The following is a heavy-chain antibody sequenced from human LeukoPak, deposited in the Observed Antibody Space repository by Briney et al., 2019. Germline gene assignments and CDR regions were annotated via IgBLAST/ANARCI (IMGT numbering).Heavy chain of an antibody. CDR3: AKLRGWLSPNYFDY. J-gene: IGHJ4*02. CDR1: GYTFTGYY. Sequence: ASVKVSCKASGYTFTGYYMHWVRQAPGQGLEWMGWINPNSGGTNYAQKFQGRVTMTRDTSISTAYMELSRLRSDDTAVYYCAKLRGWLSPNYFDYWGQGTLVTVSS. D-gene: IGHD3-22*01. V-gene: IGHV1-2*02. CDR2: INPNSGGT.